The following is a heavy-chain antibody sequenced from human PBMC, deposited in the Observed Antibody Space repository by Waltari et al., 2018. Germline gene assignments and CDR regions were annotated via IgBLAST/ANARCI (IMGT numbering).Heavy chain of an antibody. Sequence: QLQLQESGPGLVKPSETLSLTCTVYGGSISSSSYYWGWIRQPPGKGLEWIGSIYYSGSTYYNPSLKSRVTISVDTSKNQFSLKLSSVTAADTAVYYCARHQRSVAGPPGGRRYFDYWGQGTLVTVSS. CDR3: ARHQRSVAGPPGGRRYFDY. CDR2: IYYSGST. CDR1: GGSISSSSYY. V-gene: IGHV4-39*01. D-gene: IGHD6-19*01. J-gene: IGHJ4*02.